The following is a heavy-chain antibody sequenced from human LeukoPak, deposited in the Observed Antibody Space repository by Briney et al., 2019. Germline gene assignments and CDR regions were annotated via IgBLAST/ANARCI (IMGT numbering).Heavy chain of an antibody. CDR2: ISYDGSNK. J-gene: IGHJ3*02. CDR3: ARDRGELGDAFDI. V-gene: IGHV3-30-3*01. Sequence: PGRSLRLSCAASGFTFSSYAMHWVRQAPGKGLEWVAVISYDGSNKYYADSVKGRFTISRDNSKNTLYLQMNSLRAEDTAVYYCARDRGELGDAFDIWGQGTMVTVSS. CDR1: GFTFSSYA. D-gene: IGHD7-27*01.